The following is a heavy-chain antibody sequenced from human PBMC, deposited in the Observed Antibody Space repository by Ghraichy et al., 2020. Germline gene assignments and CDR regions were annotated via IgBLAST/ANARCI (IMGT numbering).Heavy chain of an antibody. V-gene: IGHV3-7*01. D-gene: IGHD3-10*01. Sequence: GGSLRLSCAASGFSLSNYGMSWFRQAPGRGLEWVANIQQDGSQKYYVDSVEGRFTISSDNAENSLYLQMNRLRAGDTAVYYCVRDLYGSGEYWGQGTLVTVSS. CDR2: IQQDGSQK. CDR3: VRDLYGSGEY. CDR1: GFSLSNYG. J-gene: IGHJ4*02.